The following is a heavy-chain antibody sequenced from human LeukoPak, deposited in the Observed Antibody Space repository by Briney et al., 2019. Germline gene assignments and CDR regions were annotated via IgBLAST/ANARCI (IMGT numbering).Heavy chain of an antibody. CDR2: IWYDGSNI. D-gene: IGHD3-10*01. CDR1: GFMFSDYG. J-gene: IGHJ6*03. V-gene: IGHV3-33*06. Sequence: GRSLRLSCASSGFMFSDYGMHWVRQAPGKGLEWVAAIWYDGSNIFYADSVKGRFTISRDNSKNALYLQMNSLRAEDTADYYCAKEGDRGEALYYYYMDVWGNGTTVTVSS. CDR3: AKEGDRGEALYYYYMDV.